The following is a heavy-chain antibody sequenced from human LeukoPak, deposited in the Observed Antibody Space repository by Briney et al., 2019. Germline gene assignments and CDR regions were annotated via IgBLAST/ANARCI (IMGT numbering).Heavy chain of an antibody. Sequence: GGSLRLSCADSGFTFDDYAMHWVRQAPGKGLEWVSLISWYGGSTYYADSVKDPFTISRDNRKNSLYLQMNSLRAEDTALYYCAKDSVSSWSSNYYYMDVWGKGTTVTVSS. CDR2: ISWYGGST. V-gene: IGHV3-43D*03. CDR3: AKDSVSSWSSNYYYMDV. D-gene: IGHD2-8*02. J-gene: IGHJ6*03. CDR1: GFTFDDYA.